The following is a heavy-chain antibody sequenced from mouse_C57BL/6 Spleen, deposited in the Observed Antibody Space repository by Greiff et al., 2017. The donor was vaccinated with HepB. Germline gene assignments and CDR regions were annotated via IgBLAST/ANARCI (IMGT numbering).Heavy chain of an antibody. Sequence: EVQLQQSGPELVKPGASVKISCKASGYSFTGYYMNWVKQSPEKSLEWIGEINPSTGGTTYNQKFKAKATLTVDKSSSTAYMQLKSLTSEDSAVYYCARSRIYYDYDGYAMDYWGQGTSVTVSS. CDR2: INPSTGGT. CDR1: GYSFTGYY. CDR3: ARSRIYYDYDGYAMDY. V-gene: IGHV1-42*01. D-gene: IGHD2-4*01. J-gene: IGHJ4*01.